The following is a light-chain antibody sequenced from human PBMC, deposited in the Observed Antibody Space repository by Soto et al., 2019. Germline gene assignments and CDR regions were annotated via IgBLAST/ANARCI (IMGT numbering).Light chain of an antibody. CDR2: AAS. CDR3: QQLNSYPPMYT. V-gene: IGKV1-9*01. J-gene: IGKJ2*01. CDR1: QGISSY. Sequence: QLTQSPSSLSASVGDRVTITCRASQGISSYLAWYQQKPGKAPKLLIYAASTLQSGGPSRVSGGGAGADFTLTISSLQPEDFAAYYCQQLNSYPPMYTFGQGTKLEIK.